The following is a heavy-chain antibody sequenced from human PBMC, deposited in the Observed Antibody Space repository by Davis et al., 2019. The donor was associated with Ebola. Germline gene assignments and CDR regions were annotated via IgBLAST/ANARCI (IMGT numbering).Heavy chain of an antibody. Sequence: ASVKVSCKASGYTFTGYHMHWVRQAPGQGLEWMGWINTNTGNPTYAQGFTGRFVFSLDTSVSMAYLQITSLRADDTAIYYCVRDATDGYNWSHWGQGTLVTVSS. V-gene: IGHV7-4-1*04. CDR1: GYTFTGYH. CDR3: VRDATDGYNWSH. D-gene: IGHD5-24*01. CDR2: INTNTGNP. J-gene: IGHJ4*02.